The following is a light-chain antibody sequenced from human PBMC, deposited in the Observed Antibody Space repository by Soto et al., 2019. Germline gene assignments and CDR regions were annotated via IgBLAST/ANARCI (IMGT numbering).Light chain of an antibody. V-gene: IGKV2-29*03. CDR1: ESLLHSDGKTY. Sequence: DDVLTQAPVSLSASPGQPASISCKSPESLLHSDGKTYLSWYLHRPGQPPQLLIHEVSTRFSGVPDRFSGSGSWTDFTLSISRVEPEDAGVYYCMQRVRLPLSFGGGTRLEIK. CDR2: EVS. CDR3: MQRVRLPLS. J-gene: IGKJ4*01.